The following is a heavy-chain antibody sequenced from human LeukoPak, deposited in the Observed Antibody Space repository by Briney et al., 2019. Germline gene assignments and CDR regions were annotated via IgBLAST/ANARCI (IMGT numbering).Heavy chain of an antibody. CDR1: GVTFSSYG. CDR3: AKDGSGDSVWYDAFDI. J-gene: IGHJ3*02. D-gene: IGHD3-10*01. V-gene: IGHV3-23*01. Sequence: GGSLRLSCAASGVTFSSYGMSWVRQAPGKGLEWVSAISGSGGSTYYADSVKGRFTISRDNSKNTLYLQMNSLRAEDTAVYYCAKDGSGDSVWYDAFDIWGQGTMVTVSS. CDR2: ISGSGGST.